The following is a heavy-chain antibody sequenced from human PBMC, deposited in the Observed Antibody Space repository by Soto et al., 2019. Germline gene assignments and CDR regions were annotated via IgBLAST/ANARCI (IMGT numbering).Heavy chain of an antibody. Sequence: SETLSLTCAVYGGSFSGYYWSWIRQPPGKGLEWIGEINHSGSTNYNPSLKSRVTISVDTSKNQFSLKLSSVTAADTAVYYCARHRNFKALYYYYYGMDVWGQGTTVTVSS. CDR3: ARHRNFKALYYYYYGMDV. D-gene: IGHD3-9*01. CDR2: INHSGST. CDR1: GGSFSGYY. V-gene: IGHV4-34*01. J-gene: IGHJ6*02.